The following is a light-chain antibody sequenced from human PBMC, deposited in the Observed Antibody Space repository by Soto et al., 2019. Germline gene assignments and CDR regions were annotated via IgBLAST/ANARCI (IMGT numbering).Light chain of an antibody. J-gene: IGLJ1*01. CDR3: SSYTISRTYV. V-gene: IGLV2-14*03. CDR2: NVY. CDR1: NSDVGSYNY. Sequence: QSDLTQPAYGSGSPGQSITISCTGTNSDVGSYNYVSWHQQHPGKAPKLMIYNVYDRPSGISNRFSGSKSGNTASLTISGLQGEDEADYYCSSYTISRTYVFGTGTKVTVL.